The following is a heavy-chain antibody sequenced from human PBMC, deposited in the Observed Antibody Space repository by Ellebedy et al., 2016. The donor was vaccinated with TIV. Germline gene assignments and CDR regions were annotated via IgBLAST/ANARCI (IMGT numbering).Heavy chain of an antibody. CDR2: INLGIGDT. J-gene: IGHJ4*02. Sequence: AASVKVSCKTSGYIFTAYAIHWVRQAPGQSLQWMGWINLGIGDTKYSQNFQGRLTITSDASASTVYMELSSLRSGDTAVYFCARGYSYEFDDWGQGTLVTVSS. V-gene: IGHV1-3*01. CDR3: ARGYSYEFDD. CDR1: GYIFTAYA. D-gene: IGHD5-18*01.